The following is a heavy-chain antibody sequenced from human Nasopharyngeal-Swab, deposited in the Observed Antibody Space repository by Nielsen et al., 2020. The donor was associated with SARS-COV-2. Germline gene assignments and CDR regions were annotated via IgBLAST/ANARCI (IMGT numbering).Heavy chain of an antibody. V-gene: IGHV4-31*02. J-gene: IGHJ5*02. CDR2: VISSGST. D-gene: IGHD1-26*01. CDR1: GGSISSGGYY. Sequence: SCTVSGGSISSGGYYWSWIRQHPGKGLEWIGYVISSGSTYYSPSLKSRLSISVDTSNNQFSLRLSSVTAADTGVYYCARGDIVGATNVWFDPWGQGTLVTVSS. CDR3: ARGDIVGATNVWFDP.